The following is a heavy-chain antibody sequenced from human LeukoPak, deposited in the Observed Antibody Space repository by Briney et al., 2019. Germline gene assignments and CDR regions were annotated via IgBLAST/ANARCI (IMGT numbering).Heavy chain of an antibody. CDR2: INSDGSST. D-gene: IGHD6-13*01. CDR1: GFTFSSYW. Sequence: GGSLRLSCAASGFTFSSYWMHWVRQAPGKGLVWVSRINSDGSSTSYADSVKGRFTISRDNAKNTLYLQMNSLRAEDTAVYYCARGSSWSHYYYYMDVWGKGTTVTVSS. CDR3: ARGSSWSHYYYYMDV. J-gene: IGHJ6*03. V-gene: IGHV3-74*01.